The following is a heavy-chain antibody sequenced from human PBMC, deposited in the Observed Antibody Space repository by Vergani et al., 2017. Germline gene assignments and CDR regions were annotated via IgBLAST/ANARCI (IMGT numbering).Heavy chain of an antibody. CDR1: GFTFSSYA. CDR3: AKTLYPWVTVAEEPHAFYI. CDR2: ISGSGGST. D-gene: IGHD6-19*01. J-gene: IGHJ3*02. V-gene: IGHV3-23*01. Sequence: EVQLLESGGGLVQPGGSLRLSCAASGFTFSSYAMSWVRQAPGKGLEWVSAISGSGGSTYYADSVKGRFTISRDNSKNTLYLQMNSLRAEDTAVYYCAKTLYPWVTVAEEPHAFYIWGQGTMVTVSS.